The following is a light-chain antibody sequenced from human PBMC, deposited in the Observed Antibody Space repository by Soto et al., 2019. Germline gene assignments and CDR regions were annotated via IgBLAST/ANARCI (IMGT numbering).Light chain of an antibody. J-gene: IGKJ5*01. CDR1: KSVTSTY. CDR3: QQRSNWPIT. Sequence: EVLLTQSPCPLSLSAGERATLSCRASKSVTSTYLAWYQQKPGQAPRLLIYDASNRATGIPARFSGSGSGTDVTLTISSLEPEDVAVYYCQQRSNWPITFGQGTQLEIK. V-gene: IGKV3D-20*02. CDR2: DAS.